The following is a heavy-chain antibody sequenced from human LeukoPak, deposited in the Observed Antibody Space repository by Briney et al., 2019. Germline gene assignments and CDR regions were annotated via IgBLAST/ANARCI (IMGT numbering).Heavy chain of an antibody. CDR1: GYTFTDYY. CDR3: ARVEALIATRGD. V-gene: IGHV1-2*02. CDR2: INPNSGGT. Sequence: PGASVKVSCKASGYTFTDYYMHWVRQAPGQGLEWMGWINPNSGGTNYAQKFQGRVTMTSDTSITTAYMELNSLTSDDTAVYYCARVEALIATRGDWGQGTLVTVSS. J-gene: IGHJ1*01. D-gene: IGHD1-7*01.